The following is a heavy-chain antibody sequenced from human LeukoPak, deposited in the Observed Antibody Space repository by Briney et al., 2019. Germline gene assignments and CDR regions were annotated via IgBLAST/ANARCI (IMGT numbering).Heavy chain of an antibody. D-gene: IGHD4-23*01. V-gene: IGHV3-23*01. Sequence: GGSLRLSCTASGFSFDTYAMNWVRQVPGKGLEWVSGISGSGGNSYYAGSVKGRFTISRDNSKNTLYLQMHSLRAEDTAIYYCAKERQGGNSYGDEAFYFDYWGQGTLVTVSS. CDR1: GFSFDTYA. CDR3: AKERQGGNSYGDEAFYFDY. J-gene: IGHJ4*02. CDR2: ISGSGGNS.